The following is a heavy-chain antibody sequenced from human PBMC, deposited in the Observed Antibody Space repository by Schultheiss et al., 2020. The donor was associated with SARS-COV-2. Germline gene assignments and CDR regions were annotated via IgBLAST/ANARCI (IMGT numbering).Heavy chain of an antibody. D-gene: IGHD6-19*01. Sequence: SETLSLTCTVSGGSISSYYWSWIRQPPGKGLEWIGYIYYSGSTNYNPSLKSRVTISVDTSKNQFSLKLSSVTAADTAVYYCARGPPYSSGAADYWGQGTLVTVSS. CDR1: GGSISSYY. CDR3: ARGPPYSSGAADY. CDR2: IYYSGST. V-gene: IGHV4-59*01. J-gene: IGHJ4*02.